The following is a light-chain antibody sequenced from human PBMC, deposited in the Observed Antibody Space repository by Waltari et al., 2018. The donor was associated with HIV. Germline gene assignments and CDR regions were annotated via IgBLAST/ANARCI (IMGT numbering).Light chain of an antibody. CDR1: SSNIGSNY. V-gene: IGLV1-47*01. J-gene: IGLJ2*01. CDR3: AAWDDSLSARRV. CDR2: RNN. Sequence: QSVLTRPPSASGTPGQRVTISCSGSSSNIGSNYVYWYQQLPGTAPKLLIYRNNQWPSGVPDRFSGSKSGTSVSLAISGLRSEDEADYYCAAWDDSLSARRVFGGGTKLTVL.